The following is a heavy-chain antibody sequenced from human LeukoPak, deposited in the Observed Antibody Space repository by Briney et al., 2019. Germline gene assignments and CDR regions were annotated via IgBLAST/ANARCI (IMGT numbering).Heavy chain of an antibody. CDR3: ARGGEAMGLFDY. CDR2: IKQDGSEK. CDR1: GFSFSTYG. Sequence: AGRSLRLSCAASGFSFSTYGMGSASQPPGNWLEWGANIKQDGSEKYYVDPVKGRFTISRDNAKNSLYLQMNSLRAEDTAVYYCARGGEAMGLFDYWGQGTLVTVSS. J-gene: IGHJ4*02. V-gene: IGHV3-7*01. D-gene: IGHD5-18*01.